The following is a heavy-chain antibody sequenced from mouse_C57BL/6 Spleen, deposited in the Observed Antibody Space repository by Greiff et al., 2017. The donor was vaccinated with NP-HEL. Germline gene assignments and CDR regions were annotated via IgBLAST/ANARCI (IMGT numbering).Heavy chain of an antibody. V-gene: IGHV1-22*01. CDR1: GYTFTDYN. Sequence: DVQLQESGPELVKPGASVKMSCKASGYTFTDYNMHWVKQSHGKSLEWIGYINPNNGGTSYNQKFKGKATLTVNKSSSTAYMELRSLTSEDSAVYYCAEGPIPMDYWGQGTSVTVST. CDR3: AEGPIPMDY. CDR2: INPNNGGT. J-gene: IGHJ4*01.